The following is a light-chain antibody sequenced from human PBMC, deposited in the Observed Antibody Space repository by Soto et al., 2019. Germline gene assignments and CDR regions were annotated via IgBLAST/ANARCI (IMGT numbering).Light chain of an antibody. V-gene: IGKV1-27*01. CDR3: QQYDFPPT. Sequence: DIQMTQSPASLSASVGDRVTITCRASQGISTFLAWYQQKPGTVPVLLIYAASTLQSGVPSRFSGSGSGTDFTLTISRLQPEDVATYYCQQYDFPPTFGGGTKVEIK. J-gene: IGKJ4*01. CDR2: AAS. CDR1: QGISTF.